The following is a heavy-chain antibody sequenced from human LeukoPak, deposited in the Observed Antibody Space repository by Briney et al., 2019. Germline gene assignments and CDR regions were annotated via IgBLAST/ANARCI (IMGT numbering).Heavy chain of an antibody. CDR2: ISSSGSTI. Sequence: GGSLRLSCAASGFTLSSYEMNWVRQAPGKGLEWVSYISSSGSTIYYADSVKGRFTISRDNAKNSLYLQMNSLRAEDTTVYYCAGSKELRGDWFDPWGQGTLVTVSS. D-gene: IGHD1-26*01. CDR1: GFTLSSYE. V-gene: IGHV3-48*03. CDR3: AGSKELRGDWFDP. J-gene: IGHJ5*02.